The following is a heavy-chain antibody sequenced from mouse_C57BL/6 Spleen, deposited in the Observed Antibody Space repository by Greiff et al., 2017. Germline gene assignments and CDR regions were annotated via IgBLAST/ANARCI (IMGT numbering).Heavy chain of an antibody. J-gene: IGHJ4*01. CDR3: ARILRGAMDD. D-gene: IGHD1-1*01. Sequence: VQLKESGGGLVQPGGSLSLSCAASGFTFTDYYMSWVRQPPGKALEWLGFIRNKANGYTTEYSASVKGRFTISRDNSQSILYLQMNALRAEDSATYYCARILRGAMDDWGQGTSVTVSS. CDR1: GFTFTDYY. V-gene: IGHV7-3*01. CDR2: IRNKANGYTT.